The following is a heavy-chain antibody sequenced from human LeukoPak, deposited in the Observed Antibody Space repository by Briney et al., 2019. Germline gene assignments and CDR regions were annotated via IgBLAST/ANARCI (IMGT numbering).Heavy chain of an antibody. J-gene: IGHJ4*02. CDR2: IYTSGST. D-gene: IGHD6-19*01. Sequence: SETLSLTCTVSGGSISSYYWSWIRQPAGKGLEWIGRIYTSGSTNYNPSLKSRVTMSVDTSKNQFSLKLSSVTAADTAVYYCARGGTGGWYPYYFDYWGQGTLVTVSS. CDR3: ARGGTGGWYPYYFDY. CDR1: GGSISSYY. V-gene: IGHV4-4*07.